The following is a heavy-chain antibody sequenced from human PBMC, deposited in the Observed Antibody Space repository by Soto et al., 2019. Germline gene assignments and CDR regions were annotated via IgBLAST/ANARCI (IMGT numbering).Heavy chain of an antibody. V-gene: IGHV1-2*02. CDR3: AVVATREGAFDI. CDR1: GYSFTGYS. D-gene: IGHD5-12*01. Sequence: ASVKVSCKTSGYSFTGYSVHWVRQAPGHGPEWMGWINPKSGGTKYAQKFQGRVTMTRDTSISTVFMELSRVTSDDTAVYYCAVVATREGAFDIWGQGTMVTVSS. CDR2: INPKSGGT. J-gene: IGHJ3*02.